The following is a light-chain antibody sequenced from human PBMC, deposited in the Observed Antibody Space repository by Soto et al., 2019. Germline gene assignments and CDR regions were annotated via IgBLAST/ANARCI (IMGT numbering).Light chain of an antibody. V-gene: IGLV1-40*01. CDR2: GNR. CDR1: SSNLGAGYD. J-gene: IGLJ3*02. Sequence: QAVVTQPPSVSGAPGQRVTLSCTGNSSNLGAGYDVHWYQQLPGAAPKLVIFGNRNRPSGVPERFSGSKSGTSASLATTGLQAEDEADYYCQAYDYSLTASVFGGGTKLTVL. CDR3: QAYDYSLTASV.